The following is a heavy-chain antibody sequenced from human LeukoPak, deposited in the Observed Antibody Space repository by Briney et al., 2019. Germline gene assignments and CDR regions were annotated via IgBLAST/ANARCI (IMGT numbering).Heavy chain of an antibody. CDR1: GGSISSSSYY. V-gene: IGHV4-39*07. J-gene: IGHJ4*02. CDR3: ARGSPSDFWSGYAHSLDY. D-gene: IGHD3-3*01. CDR2: INYSGTT. Sequence: SETLSLTCTVSGGSISSSSYYWGWIRQPPGKGLEWIGSINYSGTTYYNPSLKSRVTLSVDTSKKQFSLKLNSVTGADTAVYYCARGSPSDFWSGYAHSLDYWGQGTLVTVSS.